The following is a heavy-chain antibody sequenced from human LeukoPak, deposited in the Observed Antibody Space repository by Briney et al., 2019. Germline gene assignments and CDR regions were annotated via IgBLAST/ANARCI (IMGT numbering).Heavy chain of an antibody. V-gene: IGHV3-30*02. CDR1: GFTFSSYG. CDR3: AKGPGFYFDY. Sequence: GGSLRLSCAASGFTFSSYGMHWVRQAPGKGLEWVAFIRYDGSDKYYADSVKGRFPISRDNSKNTLYLQMNSLRAEDTAVYYCAKGPGFYFDYWGQGTLVTVSS. J-gene: IGHJ4*02. CDR2: IRYDGSDK.